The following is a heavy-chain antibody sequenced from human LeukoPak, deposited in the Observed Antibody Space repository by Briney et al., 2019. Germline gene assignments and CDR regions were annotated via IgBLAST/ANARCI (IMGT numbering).Heavy chain of an antibody. CDR1: GDSVSSNSAA. V-gene: IGHV6-1*01. J-gene: IGHJ3*02. Sequence: SQTLSLTCAISGDSVSSNSAAWNWIRQSPSRGLEWLGRIYYRSKWYNDYAVSVKSRITINPDTSKNQFSLQLNSVTPEDTAVYYCARVGYYYDSSGFEVDAFDMWGQGTMVTVSS. D-gene: IGHD3-22*01. CDR2: IYYRSKWYN. CDR3: ARVGYYYDSSGFEVDAFDM.